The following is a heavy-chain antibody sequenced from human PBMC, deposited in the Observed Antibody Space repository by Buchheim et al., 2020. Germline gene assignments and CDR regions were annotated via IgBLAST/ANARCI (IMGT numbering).Heavy chain of an antibody. Sequence: EVQLVESGGGLVQPGGSLRLSCAASGFTFSSYCMSWVRQAPGQGLEWVANIKQDGSEQYYADTLKGRFTISRDNAKNSLYLQMNSLRAEDTAVYYCARDLSIYYTFLPDYWGQGTL. CDR3: ARDLSIYYTFLPDY. D-gene: IGHD2-2*02. V-gene: IGHV3-7*01. CDR2: IKQDGSEQ. J-gene: IGHJ4*02. CDR1: GFTFSSYC.